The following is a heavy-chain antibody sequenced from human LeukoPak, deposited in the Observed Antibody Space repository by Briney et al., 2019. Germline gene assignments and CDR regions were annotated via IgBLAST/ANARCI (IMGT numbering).Heavy chain of an antibody. J-gene: IGHJ4*02. CDR2: ISYDGSNK. Sequence: GGSLRLSCAASRFTFSIHSMNWVRQAPGKGLEWVAVISYDGSNKYYADPVKGRFTISRDNSKNTLYLQMNSLRAEDTAVYYCAKDGSSWYADKYYFDYWGQGTLVTVSS. CDR1: RFTFSIHS. V-gene: IGHV3-30*18. D-gene: IGHD6-13*01. CDR3: AKDGSSWYADKYYFDY.